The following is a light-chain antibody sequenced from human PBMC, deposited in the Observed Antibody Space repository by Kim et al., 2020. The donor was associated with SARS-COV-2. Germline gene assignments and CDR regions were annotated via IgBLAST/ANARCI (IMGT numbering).Light chain of an antibody. CDR3: QQYGSHGYT. Sequence: LSPGESASLACRASQSVSSSYLAWYQQKPGQAPRLLIYGASSRATGIPDRFSGSGSGTDFTLTISRLEPEDFAVYYCQQYGSHGYTFGQGTKLEI. CDR1: QSVSSSY. J-gene: IGKJ2*01. CDR2: GAS. V-gene: IGKV3-20*01.